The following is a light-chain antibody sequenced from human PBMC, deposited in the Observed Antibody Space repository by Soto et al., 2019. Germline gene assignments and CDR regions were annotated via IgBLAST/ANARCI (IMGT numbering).Light chain of an antibody. J-gene: IGLJ2*01. V-gene: IGLV2-23*01. CDR1: SSDIGSGYAY. Sequence: QSALTQPASVSGSPGQSITISCTGTSSDIGSGYAYVSWYQQHPGKAPKVIIYEGSKRPSGVSNRFSGSKSGNTASLTISGLQAEDEADYYCCSYAGSSTLVFGGGTKLTVL. CDR3: CSYAGSSTLV. CDR2: EGS.